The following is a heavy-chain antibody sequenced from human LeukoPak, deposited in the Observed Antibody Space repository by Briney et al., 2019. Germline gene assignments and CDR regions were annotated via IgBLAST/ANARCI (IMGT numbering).Heavy chain of an antibody. V-gene: IGHV4-34*01. CDR2: INHRGIT. J-gene: IGHJ5*02. CDR1: GGSFSGYY. Sequence: SETLSLTCAVYGGSFSGYYWSWLRETPGKGVEWIGEINHRGITNYHPSLNSRVTISLDTSKNHFSLKLSSVTAADTAVYYCASRLKLRYFDWYYNCFDPWGQGTLVTVSS. CDR3: ASRLKLRYFDWYYNCFDP. D-gene: IGHD3-9*01.